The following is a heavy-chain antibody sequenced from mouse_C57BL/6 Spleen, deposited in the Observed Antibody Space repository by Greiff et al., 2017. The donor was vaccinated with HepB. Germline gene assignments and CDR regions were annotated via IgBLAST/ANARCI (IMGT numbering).Heavy chain of an antibody. V-gene: IGHV10-1*01. J-gene: IGHJ2*01. CDR3: VRQGLGPFDY. CDR1: GFSFNTYA. CDR2: IRSKSNNYAT. D-gene: IGHD4-1*01. Sequence: EVQLVESGGGLVQPKGSLKLSCAASGFSFNTYAMNWVRQAPGKGLEWVARIRSKSNNYATYYADSVKDRFTISGDDSESMLYLQMNNLKTEDTAMYYCVRQGLGPFDYWGQGTTLTVSS.